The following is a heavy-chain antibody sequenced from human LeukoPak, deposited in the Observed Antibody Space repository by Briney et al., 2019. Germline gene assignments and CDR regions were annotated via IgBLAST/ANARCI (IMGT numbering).Heavy chain of an antibody. CDR3: VKDDSSGSYFHH. CDR2: ISWSSASI. D-gene: IGHD3-22*01. J-gene: IGHJ1*01. CDR1: GFTFDNHG. V-gene: IGHV3-9*01. Sequence: SLRLSCEGSGFTFDNHGMHWVRQVPGKGLEWVCGISWSSASIGYAASVKGRFTVSRDNAKNFVYLQMNGLRPEDTALYYCVKDDSSGSYFHHWGQGSLVSVSS.